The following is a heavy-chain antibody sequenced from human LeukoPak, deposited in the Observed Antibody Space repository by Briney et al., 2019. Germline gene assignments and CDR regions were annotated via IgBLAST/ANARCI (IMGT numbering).Heavy chain of an antibody. Sequence: PSQTLSLTCAISGDRVSSNSAAWHWIRQSPSRGLEWLGRTYYRSKWYNDYAVSVKSRITINPDTSKNQFSLQLNSVTPEDTAVYYCARGRGVTVGYNWFDPWGQGTLVTVSS. V-gene: IGHV6-1*01. D-gene: IGHD4-23*01. CDR1: GDRVSSNSAA. CDR2: TYYRSKWYN. CDR3: ARGRGVTVGYNWFDP. J-gene: IGHJ5*02.